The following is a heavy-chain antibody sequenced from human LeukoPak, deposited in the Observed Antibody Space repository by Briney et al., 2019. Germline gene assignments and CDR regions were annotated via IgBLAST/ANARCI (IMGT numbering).Heavy chain of an antibody. CDR2: IKQDGSEK. D-gene: IGHD4-17*01. Sequence: GGSLRLSCAASGFTFSSYSMNWVRQAPGKGLEWVANIKQDGSEKYYVDSVKGRFTISRDNAKNSLYLQMNSLRAEDTAVYYCTRDEYGKTGHWGQGALVAVSS. V-gene: IGHV3-7*01. CDR1: GFTFSSYS. CDR3: TRDEYGKTGH. J-gene: IGHJ4*02.